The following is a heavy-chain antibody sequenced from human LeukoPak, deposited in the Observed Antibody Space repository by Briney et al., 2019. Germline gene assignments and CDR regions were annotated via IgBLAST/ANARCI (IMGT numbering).Heavy chain of an antibody. V-gene: IGHV1-46*01. J-gene: IGHJ6*02. CDR2: INPSGGST. Sequence: ASVTVSFKASGYTFTSYYMHWVRQAPGQGLEWMGIINPSGGSTSYAQKFQGRVTMTRDTSTSTVYMELSSLRSEDTAVYYCARDRSPDCMDVWGQGTTVTVSS. D-gene: IGHD2-21*02. CDR3: ARDRSPDCMDV. CDR1: GYTFTSYY.